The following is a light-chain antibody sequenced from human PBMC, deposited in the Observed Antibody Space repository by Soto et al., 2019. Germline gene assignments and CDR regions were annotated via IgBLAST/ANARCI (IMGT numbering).Light chain of an antibody. CDR1: QSISSY. CDR2: KAS. J-gene: IGKJ2*01. V-gene: IGKV1-5*03. Sequence: DIQMTQSPSTLSASVGDRVTITCRASQSISSYLAWYQQKPGKAHKLLIYKASHLESGVPLRFSGSGSGTEFTLTTSSLQPDDFATYYCQQYNSYSYTFGQVTGLEIK. CDR3: QQYNSYSYT.